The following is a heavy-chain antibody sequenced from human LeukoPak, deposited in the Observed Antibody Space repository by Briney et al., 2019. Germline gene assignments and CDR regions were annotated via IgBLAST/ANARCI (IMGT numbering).Heavy chain of an antibody. D-gene: IGHD6-13*01. CDR1: GYTFTCYY. CDR3: ATGPSKYSSSPFDP. J-gene: IGHJ5*02. CDR2: INPNSGGT. V-gene: IGHV1-2*02. Sequence: ASVKVSCKASGYTFTCYYMHWVRQAPGQGLEWMGWINPNSGGTNYAQKFQGRVTMTRDTSISTAYMELSRLRSDDTAVYYCATGPSKYSSSPFDPWGQGTLVTVSS.